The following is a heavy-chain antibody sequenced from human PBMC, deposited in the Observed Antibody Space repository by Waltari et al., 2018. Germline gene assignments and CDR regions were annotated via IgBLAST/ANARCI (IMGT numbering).Heavy chain of an antibody. CDR1: GGSFSGYY. CDR3: ARERSHYYGGGMDV. CDR2: IYTSGST. Sequence: QVQLQQWGAGLLKPSETLSLTCAVYGGSFSGYYWSWIRQPPGKGLEWIGRIYTSGSTNYNPSLKSRVTMSVDTSKNQFSLKLSSVTAADTAVYYCARERSHYYGGGMDVWGQGTSVTVSS. V-gene: IGHV4-59*10. D-gene: IGHD3-10*01. J-gene: IGHJ6*02.